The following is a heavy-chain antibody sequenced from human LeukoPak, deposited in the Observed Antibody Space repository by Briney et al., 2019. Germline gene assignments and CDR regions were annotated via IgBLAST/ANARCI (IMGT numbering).Heavy chain of an antibody. CDR3: ARDVAAAGLLFDY. J-gene: IGHJ4*02. V-gene: IGHV1-2*02. CDR2: INPNSGGT. D-gene: IGHD6-13*01. Sequence: ASVKVSCKASGYTFTCYYMHWVRQAPGQGLEWMGWINPNSGGTNYAQKFQGRVTMTRDTSISTAYMELSRLRSDDTAVYYCARDVAAAGLLFDYWGQGTLVTVSS. CDR1: GYTFTCYY.